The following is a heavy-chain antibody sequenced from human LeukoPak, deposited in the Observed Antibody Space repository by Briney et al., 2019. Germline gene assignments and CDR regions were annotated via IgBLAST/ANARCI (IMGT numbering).Heavy chain of an antibody. V-gene: IGHV1-8*01. J-gene: IGHJ4*02. D-gene: IGHD3-22*01. CDR1: GYTFTSYD. Sequence: APVKVSCKASGYTFTSYDINWVRQATGQGLEWMGWMNPNSGNTGYAQKFQGRVTMTRNTSISTAYMELSSLRPEDTAVYYCARGYYYDSSGYYAAWGQGTLVTVSS. CDR2: MNPNSGNT. CDR3: ARGYYYDSSGYYAA.